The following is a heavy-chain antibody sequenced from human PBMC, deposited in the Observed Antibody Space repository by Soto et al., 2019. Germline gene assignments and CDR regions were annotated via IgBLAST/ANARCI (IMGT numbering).Heavy chain of an antibody. CDR2: IYSAGST. CDR3: AKAGVAASDY. V-gene: IGHV3-53*01. Sequence: EVQLVESGGGLIQPGGSLRLSCAASGVTVSSTYMSWVRQAPGKGLEWVSVIYSAGSTSYADSVKGRFTISRDNSKNTLHLQMNSLRAEDTAVYYCAKAGVAASDYWGQGTLVTVSS. D-gene: IGHD3-3*01. CDR1: GVTVSSTY. J-gene: IGHJ4*02.